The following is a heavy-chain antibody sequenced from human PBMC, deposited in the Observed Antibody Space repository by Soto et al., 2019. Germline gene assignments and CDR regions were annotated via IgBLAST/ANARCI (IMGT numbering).Heavy chain of an antibody. V-gene: IGHV3-7*01. Sequence: GGSLRLSCAASGFTFSSYWMSWVRQAPGKGLEWVANIKQDGSEKYYVDSVKGRFTISRDNAKNSLYLQMNSLRAEDTAVYYCARDENYDFWSGYPDNWFDPWGQGTLVTVSS. CDR1: GFTFSSYW. CDR3: ARDENYDFWSGYPDNWFDP. CDR2: IKQDGSEK. D-gene: IGHD3-3*01. J-gene: IGHJ5*02.